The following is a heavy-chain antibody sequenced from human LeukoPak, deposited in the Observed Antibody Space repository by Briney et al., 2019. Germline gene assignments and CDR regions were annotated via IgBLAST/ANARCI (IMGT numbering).Heavy chain of an antibody. D-gene: IGHD1-1*01. CDR1: GYTFTNYY. Sequence: ASVKVSCKASGYTFTNYYIHWVRQAPGHGLEWMGISNPSGDSTSYAQKFQGRVTMTRDTSTSTVYMDLSSLRSEDTAVYYCARWTTTFLDYWGQGTLVTVSS. CDR2: SNPSGDST. J-gene: IGHJ4*02. V-gene: IGHV1-46*01. CDR3: ARWTTTFLDY.